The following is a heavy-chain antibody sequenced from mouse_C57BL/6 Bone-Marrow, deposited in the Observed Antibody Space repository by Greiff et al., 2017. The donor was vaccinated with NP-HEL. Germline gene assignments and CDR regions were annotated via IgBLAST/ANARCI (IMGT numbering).Heavy chain of an antibody. Sequence: VQLVESGPELVKPGASVKISCKASGYAFSSSWMNWVKQRPGKGLEWIGRIYPGDGDTNYNGKFKGKATLTADKSSSTAYMQLSSLTSEDSAVYFCARSLITTVVVPFDYWGQGTTLTVSS. D-gene: IGHD1-1*01. CDR1: GYAFSSSW. V-gene: IGHV1-82*01. J-gene: IGHJ2*01. CDR2: IYPGDGDT. CDR3: ARSLITTVVVPFDY.